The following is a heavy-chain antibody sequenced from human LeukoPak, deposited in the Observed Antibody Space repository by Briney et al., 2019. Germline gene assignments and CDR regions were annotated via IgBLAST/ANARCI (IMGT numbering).Heavy chain of an antibody. CDR1: GGSFSGHY. CDR2: INHSGST. Sequence: SETLSLTCAVYGGSFSGHYWSWIRQSPGKGLEWIGEINHSGSTNYNPSLKSRVAISVDTSKNQCSLKLSSVTAADTAVYYCARGAEWELPYYFDYWGQGTLVTVSS. D-gene: IGHD1-26*01. CDR3: ARGAEWELPYYFDY. J-gene: IGHJ4*02. V-gene: IGHV4-34*01.